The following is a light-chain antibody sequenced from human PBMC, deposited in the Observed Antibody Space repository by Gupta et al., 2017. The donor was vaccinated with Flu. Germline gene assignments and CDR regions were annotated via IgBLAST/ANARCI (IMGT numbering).Light chain of an antibody. V-gene: IGKV6-21*01. CDR3: HQSSTLPWT. Sequence: EIVLTPSPGFHSVTPKEKVTITCRASENIGKSLHWYQHKPGQSPKLLIKNASQSFSGVPSRFSGSGSGTDFTLTIDSLEPEDAATYFCHQSSTLPWTVGQGTKVEIK. CDR2: NAS. CDR1: ENIGKS. J-gene: IGKJ1*01.